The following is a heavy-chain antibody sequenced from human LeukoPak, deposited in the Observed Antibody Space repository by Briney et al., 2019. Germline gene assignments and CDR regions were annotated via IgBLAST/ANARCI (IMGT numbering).Heavy chain of an antibody. CDR1: GGSISSGGYS. CDR3: ASNYYSSSWYYFDY. J-gene: IGHJ4*02. V-gene: IGHV4-30-2*02. D-gene: IGHD6-13*01. CDR2: IYHSGST. Sequence: SQTLSLTCAVSGGSISSGGYSWSWIRQPPGKGLEWIGYIYHSGSTYYNPSLKSRVTISVDRSKNQFSLKLSSVTAADTAVYYCASNYYSSSWYYFDYWGQGTLVTVSS.